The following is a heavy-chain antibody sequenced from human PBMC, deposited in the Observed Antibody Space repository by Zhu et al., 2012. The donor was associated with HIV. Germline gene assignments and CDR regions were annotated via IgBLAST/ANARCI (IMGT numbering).Heavy chain of an antibody. V-gene: IGHV4-38-2*01. Sequence: QVQLQETGPGLVKPSETLSLTCAVSGYSISSGYYWGWIRQPPGKGLEWIGSIYRSGNDYYNPSLNSRVTITVDTSKNQFSVKLTSVTAADTAVYFCVRVGYSYGANFDYWGQGNPGSPSPQ. CDR2: IYRSGND. CDR1: GYSISSGYY. CDR3: VRVGYSYGANFDY. D-gene: IGHD5-18*01. J-gene: IGHJ4*02.